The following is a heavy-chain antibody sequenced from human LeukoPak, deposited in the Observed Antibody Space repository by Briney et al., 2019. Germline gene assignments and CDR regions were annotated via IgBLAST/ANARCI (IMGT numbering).Heavy chain of an antibody. D-gene: IGHD6-13*01. CDR3: ARGGYSIAAAGSYAFDI. J-gene: IGHJ3*02. Sequence: ASVKASCKASGYTFTGYYMHWVRQAPGPGLEWMGWINPNSGGTNYAQKFQGWVTMTRDTSISTAYMELSRLRSDDTAVYYCARGGYSIAAAGSYAFDIWGQGTMVTVSS. CDR2: INPNSGGT. CDR1: GYTFTGYY. V-gene: IGHV1-2*04.